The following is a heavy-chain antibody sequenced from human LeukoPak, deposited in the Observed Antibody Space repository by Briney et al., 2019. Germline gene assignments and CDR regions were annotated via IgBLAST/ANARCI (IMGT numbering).Heavy chain of an antibody. J-gene: IGHJ3*02. V-gene: IGHV1-69*06. D-gene: IGHD3-10*01. CDR3: AREQTVRGVVDAFDI. Sequence: ASVKFSCKASGGTFSSYAISWVRQAPGQGLEWMGGIIPIFGTANYAQKFQGRVTITADKSTSTAYMELSSLRSEDTAVYYCAREQTVRGVVDAFDIWGQGTMVTVSS. CDR1: GGTFSSYA. CDR2: IIPIFGTA.